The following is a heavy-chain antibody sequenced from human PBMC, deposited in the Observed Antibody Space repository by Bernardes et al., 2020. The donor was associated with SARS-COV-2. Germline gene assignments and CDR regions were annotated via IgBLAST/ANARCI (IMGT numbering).Heavy chain of an antibody. V-gene: IGHV3-11*01. CDR3: ARALGFCSGGSCQSRRYFDS. CDR1: GFIFTDYF. D-gene: IGHD2-15*01. CDR2: ISTSGSTI. J-gene: IGHJ4*02. Sequence: GGSLRLSCAASGFIFTDYFMTWIRQAPGKGLEWISYISTSGSTIYYADSVKGRFTLSRDNAKNSLYLQLNNLRAEDTAVYYCARALGFCSGGSCQSRRYFDSWGPGARVTVSS.